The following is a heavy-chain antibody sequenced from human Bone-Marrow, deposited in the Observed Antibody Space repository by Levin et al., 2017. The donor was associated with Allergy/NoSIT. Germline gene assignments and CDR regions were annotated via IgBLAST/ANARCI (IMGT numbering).Heavy chain of an antibody. V-gene: IGHV1-18*04. CDR3: ARTMKLYEFTSCYYASYNHYYMDV. D-gene: IGHD3-3*01. CDR2: ISPYNGNT. Sequence: ASVKVSCKASGYTFTTYGINWVRQAPGQGLEWLGWISPYNGNTNYAQMLQGRVSMTTDTSTSTASMELRSLRSDDTAVYYCARTMKLYEFTSCYYASYNHYYMDVRSKGTTVTVSS. CDR1: GYTFTTYG. J-gene: IGHJ6*03.